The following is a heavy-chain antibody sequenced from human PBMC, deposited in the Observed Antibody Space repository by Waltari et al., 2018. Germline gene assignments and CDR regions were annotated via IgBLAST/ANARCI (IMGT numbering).Heavy chain of an antibody. CDR1: GFTFRSYW. V-gene: IGHV3-74*01. CDR2: INSDGSST. CDR3: ARDGGSGSYGAFDI. Sequence: EVQLVESGGGFVQPGGSLRLPGAASGFTFRSYWMHWVPQAPGKGLVWVSRINSDGSSTSYADSVKGRFTISRDNAKNTLYLQMNSLRAEDTAVYYCARDGGSGSYGAFDIWGQGTMVTVSS. D-gene: IGHD1-26*01. J-gene: IGHJ3*02.